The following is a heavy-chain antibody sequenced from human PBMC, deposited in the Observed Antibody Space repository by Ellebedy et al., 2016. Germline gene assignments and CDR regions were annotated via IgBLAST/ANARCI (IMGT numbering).Heavy chain of an antibody. Sequence: SETLSLTCAVYSGSFSGYEWTWIRQPPGKGLEWIGEVEYNGRTRYNPSLKSRVTISVDTSKNQFSLNVISGTAAETAVYYCARDIQQWKVHWIDYWGQGTLVTVSS. D-gene: IGHD6-19*01. CDR3: ARDIQQWKVHWIDY. CDR2: VEYNGRT. CDR1: SGSFSGYE. V-gene: IGHV4-34*01. J-gene: IGHJ4*02.